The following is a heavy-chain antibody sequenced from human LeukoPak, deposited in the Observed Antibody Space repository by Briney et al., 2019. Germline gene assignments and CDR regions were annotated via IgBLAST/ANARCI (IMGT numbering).Heavy chain of an antibody. CDR1: GFMFNSYG. J-gene: IGHJ5*02. V-gene: IGHV3-33*01. D-gene: IGHD7-27*01. Sequence: PGRSLRLSCSASGFMFNSYGMHWVRQAPGKGLEWVAVIWFDGSNKYYADSVKGRFTISRDNSMNTLYLQMNSLRVEDTAVYYCARAITGDLHNWFDPWGQGTLVTVSS. CDR2: IWFDGSNK. CDR3: ARAITGDLHNWFDP.